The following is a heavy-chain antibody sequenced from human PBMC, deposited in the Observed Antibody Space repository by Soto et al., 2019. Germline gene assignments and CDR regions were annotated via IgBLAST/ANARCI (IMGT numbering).Heavy chain of an antibody. J-gene: IGHJ4*02. V-gene: IGHV3-11*01. CDR3: ARDPSGYPFDY. CDR1: GFTFSDYY. CDR2: ISSSGSDI. Sequence: QVPLVESGGGLVYPGGSLRLSCAASGFTFSDYYMSWIRQAPGKGLEWLSYISSSGSDIYYADSAKGRFTISRDNAKNSLYLQMHSLRAEDTAVYYCARDPSGYPFDYWGQGTQVTVSS. D-gene: IGHD5-12*01.